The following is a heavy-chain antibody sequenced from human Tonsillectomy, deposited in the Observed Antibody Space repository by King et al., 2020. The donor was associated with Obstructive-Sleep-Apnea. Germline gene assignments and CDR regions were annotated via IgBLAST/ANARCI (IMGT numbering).Heavy chain of an antibody. CDR2: ISYDGRNK. D-gene: IGHD2-8*02. Sequence: VQLVEAGGGVVQPGRSLRLSCAASGFTFSNYALHWVRQAPGKGLEWVASISYDGRNKYHADSVKGRFSISRDNSKNTVYLQMDSLRTEDTAVFYCLAYDLVQGGFDYWGQGTLVTVTA. CDR3: LAYDLVQGGFDY. J-gene: IGHJ4*02. V-gene: IGHV3-30*03. CDR1: GFTFSNYA.